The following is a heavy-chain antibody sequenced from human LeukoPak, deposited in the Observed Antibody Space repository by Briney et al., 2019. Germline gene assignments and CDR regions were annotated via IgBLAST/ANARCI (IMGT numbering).Heavy chain of an antibody. V-gene: IGHV3-23*01. Sequence: GGSLRLSCAASGFTFSSYAMSWVRQAPGKGLEWVSAISGSGVSTYYADSVKGRFTISRDNSKNTLYLQMNSLRAEDTAVYYCAKAEDSSGSYYYYYYYYMDVWGKGTTVTVSS. CDR2: ISGSGVST. CDR3: AKAEDSSGSYYYYYYYYMDV. D-gene: IGHD3-10*01. CDR1: GFTFSSYA. J-gene: IGHJ6*03.